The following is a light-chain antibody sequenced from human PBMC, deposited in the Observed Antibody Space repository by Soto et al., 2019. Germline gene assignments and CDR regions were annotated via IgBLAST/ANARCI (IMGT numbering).Light chain of an antibody. CDR1: QSVSSSY. J-gene: IGKJ5*01. CDR2: GAS. V-gene: IGKV3-20*01. CDR3: QQYGSSPPIT. Sequence: EIVLTQSPGTLSLSPGERATLSCRASQSVSSSYLAWYQQKPGQAPRLLIYGASSRATGIADRFSGSGSGTYFTLTISRLEPEDFAVYYCQQYGSSPPITSGQGTRLEIK.